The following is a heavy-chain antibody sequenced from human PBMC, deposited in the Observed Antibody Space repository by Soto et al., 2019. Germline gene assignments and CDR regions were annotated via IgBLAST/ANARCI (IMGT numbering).Heavy chain of an antibody. CDR3: AREGRYADAFDI. V-gene: IGHV3-21*01. J-gene: IGHJ3*02. D-gene: IGHD3-16*01. Sequence: GGSLRLSCAASGFTFSSYSMNWVRQAPGKGLEWVSSISSSSSYIYYADSVKGRFTISRDNSKNSLYLQMNSLRAEDTAVYYCAREGRYADAFDIWGQGTMVTVSS. CDR2: ISSSSSYI. CDR1: GFTFSSYS.